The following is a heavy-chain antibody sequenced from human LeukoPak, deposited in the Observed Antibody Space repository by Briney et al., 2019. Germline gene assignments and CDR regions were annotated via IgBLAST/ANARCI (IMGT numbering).Heavy chain of an antibody. Sequence: GGSLRLSCAASGFTFSSYWMSWVRQAPGKGLEWVANIKKDGTEKKYMDSVKGRFTISRDNSKNTLYLQMNSLRAEDTAVYYCAKDASGSYTYYFDYWGQGTLVTVSS. D-gene: IGHD1-26*01. V-gene: IGHV3-7*01. CDR3: AKDASGSYTYYFDY. CDR1: GFTFSSYW. CDR2: IKKDGTEK. J-gene: IGHJ4*02.